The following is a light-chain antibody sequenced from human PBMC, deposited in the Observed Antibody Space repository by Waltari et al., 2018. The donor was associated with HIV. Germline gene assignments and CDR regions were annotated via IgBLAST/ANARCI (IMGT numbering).Light chain of an antibody. J-gene: IGLJ2*01. Sequence: QSVLTQPPSASGTPGQSVTISCSGSSPNIGSNTVNWYQHLPGTAPKLLIYSNNQRPSGVPDRFSGSKSGTSASLAISGLQSEVEADYYCAAWDDSLNGVVFGGGTKLTVL. V-gene: IGLV1-44*01. CDR3: AAWDDSLNGVV. CDR1: SPNIGSNT. CDR2: SNN.